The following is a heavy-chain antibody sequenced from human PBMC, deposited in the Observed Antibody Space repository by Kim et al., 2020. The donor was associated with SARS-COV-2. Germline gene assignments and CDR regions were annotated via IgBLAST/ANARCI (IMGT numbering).Heavy chain of an antibody. V-gene: IGHV3-7*03. CDR3: ARDFSALGEYQLLMTIDY. Sequence: GGSLRLSCAASGFTFSSYGMSWVRQAPGKGLEWVANIKQDGSEKYYVDSVKGRFTISRDNAKNSLYLQMNSLRAEDTAVYYCARDFSALGEYQLLMTIDYWGQGTLVTVSS. CDR1: GFTFSSYG. CDR2: IKQDGSEK. J-gene: IGHJ4*02. D-gene: IGHD2-2*01.